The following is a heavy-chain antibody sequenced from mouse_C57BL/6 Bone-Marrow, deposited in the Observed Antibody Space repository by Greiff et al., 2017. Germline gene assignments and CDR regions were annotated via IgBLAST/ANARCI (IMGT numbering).Heavy chain of an antibody. Sequence: VKLMESGAELVRPGTSVKMSCKASGYTFTNYWIGWAKQRPGHGLEWIGDIYPGGGYTNYNEKFKGKATLTADKSSSTAYMQFSSLTSEDSAIYYCARRAYYSSYGENWGQGTTLTVSS. D-gene: IGHD2-5*01. J-gene: IGHJ2*01. CDR1: GYTFTNYW. CDR2: IYPGGGYT. V-gene: IGHV1-63*01. CDR3: ARRAYYSSYGEN.